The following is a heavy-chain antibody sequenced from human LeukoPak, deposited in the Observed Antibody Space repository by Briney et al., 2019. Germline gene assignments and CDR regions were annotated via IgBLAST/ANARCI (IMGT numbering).Heavy chain of an antibody. CDR3: ARSIVGAPPGAFDI. CDR2: INPNSGGT. D-gene: IGHD1-26*01. J-gene: IGHJ3*02. CDR1: GYTFTGYY. Sequence: GASVKASCKASGYTFTGYYMHWVRQTPGQGLEWMGWINPNSGGTNYAQKFQGWVTMTRDTSISTAYMELSRLRSDDTAVYYCARSIVGAPPGAFDIWGQGTMVTVSS. V-gene: IGHV1-2*04.